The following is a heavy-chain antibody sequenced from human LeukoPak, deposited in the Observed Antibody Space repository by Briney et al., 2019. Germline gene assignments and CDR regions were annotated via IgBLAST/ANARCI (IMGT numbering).Heavy chain of an antibody. CDR1: GFTVSSNY. J-gene: IGHJ4*02. CDR3: AKDRDSGSYPNYFDY. D-gene: IGHD1-26*01. Sequence: GGSLRLSCAASGFTVSSNYMSWVRQAPGKGLEWVSVIYSGGSTYYADSVKGRFTISRDNSKNTLYLQMNSLRAEDTAVYYCAKDRDSGSYPNYFDYWGQGTLVTVSS. CDR2: IYSGGST. V-gene: IGHV3-53*01.